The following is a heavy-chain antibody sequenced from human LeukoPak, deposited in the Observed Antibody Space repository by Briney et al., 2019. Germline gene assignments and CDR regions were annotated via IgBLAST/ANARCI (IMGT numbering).Heavy chain of an antibody. CDR2: IYYSGST. J-gene: IGHJ4*02. D-gene: IGHD3-10*01. Sequence: TSETLSLTCTVSGDSISSNSYYWGWIRQPPGKGLEWIGNIYYSGSTYYNVSLKSRVTISVDTSNNQFSMKLSSVTAADTAVYYCARIGRRYGSGSYADFWGQGTLVTVSS. CDR1: GDSISSNSYY. V-gene: IGHV4-39*07. CDR3: ARIGRRYGSGSYADF.